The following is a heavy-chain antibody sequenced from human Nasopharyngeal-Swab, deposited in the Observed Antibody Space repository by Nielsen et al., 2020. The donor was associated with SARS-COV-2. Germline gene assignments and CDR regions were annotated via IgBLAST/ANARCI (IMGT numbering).Heavy chain of an antibody. CDR1: GGSISSYY. D-gene: IGHD7-27*01. Sequence: SETLSLTCTVSGGSISSYYWSWIRQPPGKGLEWIGYIYHSGSTYYNPSLKSRVTISVDRSKNQFSLKLSSVTAADTAVYYCARNAGDSHAFDIWGQGTMVTVSS. CDR3: ARNAGDSHAFDI. CDR2: IYHSGST. J-gene: IGHJ3*02. V-gene: IGHV4-59*12.